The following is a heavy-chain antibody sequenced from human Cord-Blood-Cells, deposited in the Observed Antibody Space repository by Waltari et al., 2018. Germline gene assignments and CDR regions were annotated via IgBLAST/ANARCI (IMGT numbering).Heavy chain of an antibody. J-gene: IGHJ4*02. CDR2: INHSGST. V-gene: IGHV4-34*01. CDR1: GGSFSGYY. D-gene: IGHD3-10*01. Sequence: QVQLQQWGAGLLKPSETLSLTCAVYGGSFSGYYWSWIRQPPGKGLEWIGEINHSGSTNYNPSLKSRVTISVDTSKNQFSLKLSCVTAADTAVYYCARVDYYGSGSYRGEKVLDYWGQGTLVTVSS. CDR3: ARVDYYGSGSYRGEKVLDY.